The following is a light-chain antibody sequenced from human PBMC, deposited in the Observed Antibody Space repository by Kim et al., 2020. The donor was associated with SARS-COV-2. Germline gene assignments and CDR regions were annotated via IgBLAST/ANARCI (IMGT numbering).Light chain of an antibody. V-gene: IGKV1-39*01. CDR3: QQSYRTPYT. Sequence: SASGGDRVTITCQASQSITNYLNWYQLKPGKAPKLLSYAASSLQSGFPSRFSGSGSGTEFTLTISSLQRVDFATYYCQQSYRTPYTSGQGTKLEI. J-gene: IGKJ2*01. CDR1: QSITNY. CDR2: AAS.